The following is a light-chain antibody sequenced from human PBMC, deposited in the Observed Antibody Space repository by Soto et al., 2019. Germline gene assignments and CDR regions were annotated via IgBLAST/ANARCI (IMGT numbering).Light chain of an antibody. CDR3: PPSSSTPAYP. V-gene: IGKV1-39*01. CDR2: GAS. J-gene: IGKJ2*01. CDR1: QSISTY. Sequence: GDRVTLTCRTSQSISTYLNWYQQKPGKAPKGLIYGASTLQRGVAPRFSGSGSGPVFTLTMMSLDPEGFATYYFPPSSSTPAYPVAQGTKVDIK.